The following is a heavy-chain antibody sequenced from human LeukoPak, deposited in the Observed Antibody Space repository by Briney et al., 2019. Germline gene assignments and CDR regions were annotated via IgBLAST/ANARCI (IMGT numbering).Heavy chain of an antibody. Sequence: SETLSLSCTVSGSSISTSNYYWGWIGPPPGKGLEWIGNIFYSGSTYSGPSLKSRVTISLDTSSNQFSLKLNSVTAADTAVDYCARGGDSSGYEGRFDPWGQGTLVTVSS. CDR1: GSSISTSNYY. J-gene: IGHJ5*02. D-gene: IGHD3-22*01. V-gene: IGHV4-39*07. CDR2: IFYSGST. CDR3: ARGGDSSGYEGRFDP.